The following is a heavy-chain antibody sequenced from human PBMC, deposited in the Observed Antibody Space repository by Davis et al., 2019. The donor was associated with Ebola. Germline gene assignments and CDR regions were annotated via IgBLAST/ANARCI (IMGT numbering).Heavy chain of an antibody. Sequence: PGGSLRLSCAASGFTFSSYSMNWVRQAPGKGLEWVSSISSSSSTIYYADSVKGRFTISRDNAKNSLYLQMNSLRAEDTAVYYCARANEYSSSWYLPTAPFDYWGQGTLVTVSS. CDR2: ISSSSSTI. J-gene: IGHJ4*02. CDR3: ARANEYSSSWYLPTAPFDY. CDR1: GFTFSSYS. V-gene: IGHV3-48*04. D-gene: IGHD6-13*01.